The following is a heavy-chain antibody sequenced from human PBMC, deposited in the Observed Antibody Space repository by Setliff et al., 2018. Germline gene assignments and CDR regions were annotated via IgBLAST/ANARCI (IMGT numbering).Heavy chain of an antibody. Sequence: GGSLRLSCTASGFTFSSLWMSWVRQAPGKGPEWVGRIKSSREGATSDYGAPAKGRFTISRDDSKQMIFLQMHNLKTEDTGFYYCATGPRDSRNYLTWLGSWGQGTLVTVSS. CDR1: GFTFSSLW. D-gene: IGHD3-22*01. J-gene: IGHJ5*01. CDR3: ATGPRDSRNYLTWLGS. V-gene: IGHV3-15*01. CDR2: IKSSREGATS.